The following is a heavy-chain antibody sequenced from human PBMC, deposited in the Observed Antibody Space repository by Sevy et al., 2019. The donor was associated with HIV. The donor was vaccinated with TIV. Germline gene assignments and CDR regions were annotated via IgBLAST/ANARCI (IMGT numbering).Heavy chain of an antibody. V-gene: IGHV3-20*04. CDR2: ILSNGNA. CDR1: GFTFDEYG. D-gene: IGHD2-21*01. CDR3: VRDGSGGNWIFDY. Sequence: GGSLRLSCEVSGFTFDEYGMSWVRQVPGKGLEWVSGILSNGNAYYADSVRGRFTVSRDNVKNSLYLQMNTLRVEDTAHYYCVRDGSGGNWIFDYWGQGTLVTVSS. J-gene: IGHJ4*02.